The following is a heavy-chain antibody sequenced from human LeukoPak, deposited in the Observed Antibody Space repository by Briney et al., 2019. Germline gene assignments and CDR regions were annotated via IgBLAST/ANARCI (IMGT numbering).Heavy chain of an antibody. D-gene: IGHD3-22*01. CDR2: ISSSSSYI. V-gene: IGHV3-21*01. CDR3: ARDPGDYYDSSGYYLPPLDY. Sequence: GGSLRPSCAASGFTFSSYSMNWVRQAPGKGLEWVSSISSSSSYIYYADSVKGRFTISRDNAKNSLYLQMNSLRAEDTAVYYCARDPGDYYDSSGYYLPPLDYWGQGTLVTVSS. J-gene: IGHJ4*02. CDR1: GFTFSSYS.